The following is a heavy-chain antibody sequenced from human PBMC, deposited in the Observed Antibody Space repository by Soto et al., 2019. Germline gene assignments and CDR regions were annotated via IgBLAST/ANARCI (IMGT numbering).Heavy chain of an antibody. CDR2: FDPEDGET. Sequence: ASVKVSCKVSGYTLTELSMHRVRQAPGKGLEWMGGFDPEDGETIYAQKFQGRVTMTADESTSTAYMELSSLRSEDTAVYYCARAGYSSSWYSYWGQGTLVTVSS. CDR1: GYTLTELS. CDR3: ARAGYSSSWYSY. V-gene: IGHV1-24*01. D-gene: IGHD6-13*01. J-gene: IGHJ4*02.